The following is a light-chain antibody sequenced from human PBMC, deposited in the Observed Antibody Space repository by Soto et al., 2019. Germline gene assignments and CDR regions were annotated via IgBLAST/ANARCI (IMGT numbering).Light chain of an antibody. CDR3: GSYTSISTLV. CDR2: DVS. Sequence: QSVLTQPASVSGSPGQSITMSCTGTSSDVGGYNYVSWYQQRPGKAPKLMIYDVSYWPSGVSNRFSGSKSGNTVSLTISGLQAEDEADYYCGSYTSISTLVFGTGTKVTVL. CDR1: SSDVGGYNY. J-gene: IGLJ1*01. V-gene: IGLV2-14*01.